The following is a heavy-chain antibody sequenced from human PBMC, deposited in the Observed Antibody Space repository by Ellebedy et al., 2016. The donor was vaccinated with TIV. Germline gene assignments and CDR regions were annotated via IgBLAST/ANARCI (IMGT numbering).Heavy chain of an antibody. CDR1: GFTFNSYW. CDR2: INQDGSRI. Sequence: GESLKISCAASGFTFNSYWMSWVRQAPGKGLEWVANINQDGSRIYYVDSVKGRFSISRDNAKKSGFLRINTLRVEDTAVYHCARDGAYGDYSPGYYGMDVWGQGTTVTVSS. V-gene: IGHV3-7*03. J-gene: IGHJ6*02. D-gene: IGHD3-22*01. CDR3: ARDGAYGDYSPGYYGMDV.